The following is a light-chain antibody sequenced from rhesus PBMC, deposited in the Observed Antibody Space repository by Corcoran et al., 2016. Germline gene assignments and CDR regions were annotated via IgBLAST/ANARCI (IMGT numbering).Light chain of an antibody. CDR1: ESVGSY. CDR3: QQFNDFLPT. V-gene: IGKV3-40*03. J-gene: IGKJ1*01. Sequence: EIVMTQSPATLSLSPGESATLSCRASESVGSYLARYQQKPGQAPKLLVHSAYFRATGIPDRFSGSGSVTDFTLTISSLGPEDVGLYLCQQFNDFLPTFSQGTKVEIK. CDR2: SAY.